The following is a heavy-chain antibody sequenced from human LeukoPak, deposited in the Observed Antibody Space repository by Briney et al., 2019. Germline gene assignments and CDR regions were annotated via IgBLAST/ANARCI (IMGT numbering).Heavy chain of an antibody. Sequence: PSETLSLTCTVSGGSMSSYYWSWIRQPPGKGLEWIGYIYYSGSTNYNPSLKSRVTISVDTSKNQFSLKLSSVTAADTAVYYCARASLSGSTSSDYYYGMDVWGQGTTVTVSS. D-gene: IGHD2-2*01. V-gene: IGHV4-59*01. CDR3: ARASLSGSTSSDYYYGMDV. CDR1: GGSMSSYY. CDR2: IYYSGST. J-gene: IGHJ6*02.